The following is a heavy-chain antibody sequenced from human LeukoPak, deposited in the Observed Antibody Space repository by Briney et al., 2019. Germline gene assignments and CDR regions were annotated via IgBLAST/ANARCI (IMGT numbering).Heavy chain of an antibody. V-gene: IGHV3-9*03. D-gene: IGHD5-12*01. CDR1: GFTFDDYA. Sequence: PGGSLRLSCAASGFTFDDYAMHWVRHAPGKGLEWVSGISWNSGSIGYADSVKGRFTISRDNAKNSLYLQMNSLRAEDMALYYCAKGIVATIGLYFDYWGQGTLVTVSS. J-gene: IGHJ4*02. CDR3: AKGIVATIGLYFDY. CDR2: ISWNSGSI.